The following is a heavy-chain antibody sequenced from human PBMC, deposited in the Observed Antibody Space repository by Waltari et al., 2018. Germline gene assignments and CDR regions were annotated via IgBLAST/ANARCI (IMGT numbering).Heavy chain of an antibody. CDR2: INHSGST. V-gene: IGHV4-34*01. Sequence: QVQLQQWGAGMWKPSETMSLPCAFCGGPFSGYSWSWSRQPPRKGLEWSGEINHSGSTNYNPSLTSRVTISVDTSKNQFSLKLSSVTAADTAVYYCARGRSNGPYYYYYYYMDVWGKGTTVTISS. J-gene: IGHJ6*03. CDR3: ARGRSNGPYYYYYYYMDV. D-gene: IGHD4-4*01. CDR1: GGPFSGYS.